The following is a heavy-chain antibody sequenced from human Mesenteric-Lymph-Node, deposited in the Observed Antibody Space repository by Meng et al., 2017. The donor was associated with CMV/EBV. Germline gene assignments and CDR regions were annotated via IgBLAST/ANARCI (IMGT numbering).Heavy chain of an antibody. Sequence: GGSLRLSCAVSGFTFSSYWMTWVRQGPGKGLEWVANINQGGSEEYYVDSVKGRFTISRDNAKNSLYLQMNSLRAEDTAVYYCATCYYESSGYFYGGYFRGLFDYLGQGTLVTVSS. D-gene: IGHD3-22*01. CDR1: GFTFSSYW. J-gene: IGHJ4*02. CDR2: INQGGSEE. CDR3: ATCYYESSGYFYGGYFRGLFDY. V-gene: IGHV3-7*01.